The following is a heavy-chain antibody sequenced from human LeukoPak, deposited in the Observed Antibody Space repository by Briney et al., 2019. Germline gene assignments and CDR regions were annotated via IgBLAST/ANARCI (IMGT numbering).Heavy chain of an antibody. D-gene: IGHD6-19*01. CDR2: INPNSGGT. J-gene: IGHJ4*02. CDR1: GYTFTGYY. Sequence: GASVKVSCKASGYTFTGYYMHWVQQAPGQGLEWMGWINPNSGGTNYAQKFQGRVTMTRDTSISTAYMELSRLRSDDTAVYYCARQAVAGTGYWGQGTLVTVSS. V-gene: IGHV1-2*02. CDR3: ARQAVAGTGY.